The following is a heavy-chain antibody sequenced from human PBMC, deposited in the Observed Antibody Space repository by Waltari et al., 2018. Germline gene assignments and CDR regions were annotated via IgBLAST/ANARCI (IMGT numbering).Heavy chain of an antibody. D-gene: IGHD2-8*01. J-gene: IGHJ5*02. CDR2: IYYSGST. CDR1: GDSISSSSYY. CDR3: ARLRSNMTPFDP. V-gene: IGHV4-39*01. Sequence: QLQLQGSGPGQVNPSETLSLTCTVSGDSISSSSYYWGWIRQPPGKGLAWIGSIYYSGSTYYNPSLKSRLSISVDTPKNQFSLKLSSVTAADAAIYYCARLRSNMTPFDPWGQGTLVTVSS.